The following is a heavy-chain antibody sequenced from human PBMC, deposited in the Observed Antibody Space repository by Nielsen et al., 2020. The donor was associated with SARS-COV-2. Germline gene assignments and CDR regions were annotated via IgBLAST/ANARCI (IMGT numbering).Heavy chain of an antibody. CDR1: GYTFTNYN. CDR3: ARVSLGGEEYWTTSYYSFDY. V-gene: IGHV1-18*01. D-gene: IGHD2-8*01. CDR2: IATNTGNT. J-gene: IGHJ4*02. Sequence: ASVKVSCKASGYTFTNYNIAWVRQAPGQGLEWMGWIATNTGNTNYAQNFQGRVTMATDTSTGIGYMELRNLKSDDTAVYFCARVSLGGEEYWTTSYYSFDYWRQGSLVTVSS.